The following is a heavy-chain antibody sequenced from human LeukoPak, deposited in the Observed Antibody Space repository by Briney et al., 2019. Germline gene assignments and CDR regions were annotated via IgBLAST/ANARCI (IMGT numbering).Heavy chain of an antibody. J-gene: IGHJ4*02. Sequence: GGSLRLSCAASGFTFDDYAMHWARQAPGKGLEWVSGISWNSGSIGYADSVKSRFTISRDNAKNSLYLQMNSLRAEDTALYYCARRYCSGGSCLFDYWGQGTLVTVSS. CDR2: ISWNSGSI. CDR3: ARRYCSGGSCLFDY. D-gene: IGHD2-15*01. V-gene: IGHV3-9*01. CDR1: GFTFDDYA.